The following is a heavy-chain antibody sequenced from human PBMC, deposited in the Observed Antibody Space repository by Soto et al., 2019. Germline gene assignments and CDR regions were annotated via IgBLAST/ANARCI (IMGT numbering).Heavy chain of an antibody. CDR3: AKDSQAIVYYYYGMDV. Sequence: EVQLLESGGGLVQPGGSLRLSCAASGFTFSSYAMSWVRQAPGKGLEWVSAISGSGGSTYYADSVKGRFTISRDNSKNTLYLQMNSLRAEDTAVYYCAKDSQAIVYYYYGMDVWGQGTTVTVSS. J-gene: IGHJ6*02. V-gene: IGHV3-23*01. CDR1: GFTFSSYA. CDR2: ISGSGGST. D-gene: IGHD2-21*01.